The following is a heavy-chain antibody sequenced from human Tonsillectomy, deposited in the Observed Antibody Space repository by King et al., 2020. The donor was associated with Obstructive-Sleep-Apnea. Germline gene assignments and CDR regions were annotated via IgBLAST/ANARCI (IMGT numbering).Heavy chain of an antibody. V-gene: IGHV1-18*01. CDR2: ISADNGNT. Sequence: QLVQSGAEVKKPGASVKVSCKASGYTFTSYGISWVRQAPGQGLEWMGWISADNGNTNYAQKLQGRVTMTTDTSKSTAYMELRSLRSDDTAFYYCARPLWFGELLYFDYWGQGTLVTVSS. J-gene: IGHJ4*02. D-gene: IGHD3-10*01. CDR1: GYTFTSYG. CDR3: ARPLWFGELLYFDY.